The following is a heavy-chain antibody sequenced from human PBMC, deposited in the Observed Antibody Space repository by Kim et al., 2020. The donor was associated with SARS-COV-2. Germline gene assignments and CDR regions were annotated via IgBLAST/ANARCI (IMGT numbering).Heavy chain of an antibody. CDR1: GGSISSGDDY. D-gene: IGHD3-10*01. CDR2: IYYSGIT. V-gene: IGHV4-30-4*01. Sequence: SETLSLTCTVSGGSISSGDDYWSWIRQPPGKGLEWIGYIYYSGITQYNPSHKSRVIISVDTSNNQFSLKLSSVTAADTAVYYWARENFGSGKYAFDIWGRGTMVTVSS. CDR3: ARENFGSGKYAFDI. J-gene: IGHJ3*02.